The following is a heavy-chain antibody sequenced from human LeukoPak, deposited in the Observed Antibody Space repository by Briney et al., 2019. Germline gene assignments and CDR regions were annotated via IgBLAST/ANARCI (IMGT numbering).Heavy chain of an antibody. J-gene: IGHJ4*02. Sequence: GGSLTVSCAASGFSVGMFGMNCVRQAPGKGLEWVSGLSRSGGNTHYADSVKGRFTISRDNAKKTVYLEMNSLRVEDTAVYYCARQQRIRHCGNGVCVEGYYFACWGEGSLVTVSS. D-gene: IGHD2-8*01. V-gene: IGHV3-23*01. CDR2: LSRSGGNT. CDR3: ARQQRIRHCGNGVCVEGYYFAC. CDR1: GFSVGMFG.